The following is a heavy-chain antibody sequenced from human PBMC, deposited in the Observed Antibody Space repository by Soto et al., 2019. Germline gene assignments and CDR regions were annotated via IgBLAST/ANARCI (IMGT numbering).Heavy chain of an antibody. J-gene: IGHJ4*02. CDR1: GYSFSSYG. V-gene: IGHV1-18*04. Sequence: QVHLVQSGAEVKKPGASVKVSCKASGYSFSSYGLNWVRQAPGQGLEWMGWISPYNDITKYAQKMQGRVTMTTGTSTSTAYMELRNLRSDDTAVHFCARDDDRAMVTGDFWGQGPLVTVSS. CDR2: ISPYNDIT. D-gene: IGHD5-18*01. CDR3: ARDDDRAMVTGDF.